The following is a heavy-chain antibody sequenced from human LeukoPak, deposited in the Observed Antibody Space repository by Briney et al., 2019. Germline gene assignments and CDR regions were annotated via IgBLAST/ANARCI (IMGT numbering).Heavy chain of an antibody. V-gene: IGHV4-59*12. D-gene: IGHD2-2*01. CDR2: IYYSGST. Sequence: SETLSLTCTVSGGSISSYYWSWIRQPPGKGLEWIGYIYYSGSTNYNPSLKSRVTISVDTSKNQFSLKLSSVTAADTAVYYCAREREEIVLVPGTKRESYYLDVWGKGTTVTVSS. CDR3: AREREEIVLVPGTKRESYYLDV. J-gene: IGHJ6*03. CDR1: GGSISSYY.